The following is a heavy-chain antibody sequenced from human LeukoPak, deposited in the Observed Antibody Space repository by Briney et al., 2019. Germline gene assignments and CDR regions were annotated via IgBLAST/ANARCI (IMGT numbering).Heavy chain of an antibody. D-gene: IGHD6-19*01. CDR3: VRHPRYSTGWAIDY. V-gene: IGHV4-38-2*01. CDR1: GYSISNAYY. CDR2: MYHSGST. J-gene: IGHJ4*02. Sequence: PSETLSLTSAVSGYSISNAYYWGWIRQPPGKGLEWIASMYHSGSTYYNPSLKSRVTISVDTSKNQFSLKLNSVTAADTAVYYCVRHPRYSTGWAIDYWGQGTLVTVSS.